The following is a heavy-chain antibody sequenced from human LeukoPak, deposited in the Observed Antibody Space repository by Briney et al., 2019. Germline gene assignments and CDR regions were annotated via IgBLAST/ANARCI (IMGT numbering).Heavy chain of an antibody. D-gene: IGHD5-24*01. CDR3: ARLNGYIDS. CDR2: VFPRDSDT. CDR1: GSTFTSQW. Sequence: GASLKISCKGYGSTFTSQWIGWVRQLPGKGLEWMGIVFPRDSDTRYSPSFQGRVTISVDKSINSPYLQWTSLKASGTAIYYCARLNGYIDSWGQGTQVTVSS. V-gene: IGHV5-51*01. J-gene: IGHJ5*01.